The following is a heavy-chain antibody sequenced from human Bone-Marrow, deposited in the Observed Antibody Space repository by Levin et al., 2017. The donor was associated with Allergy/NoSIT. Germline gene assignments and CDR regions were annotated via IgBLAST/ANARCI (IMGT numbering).Heavy chain of an antibody. CDR3: ARDSGVTGNWGSKGWFDP. J-gene: IGHJ5*02. CDR1: GFTFSDYY. Sequence: MTGGSLRLSCAASGFTFSDYYMSWIRQAPGKGLEWVSYISSSGSTIYYADSVKGRFTISRDNAKNSLYLQMNSLRAEDTAVYYCARDSGVTGNWGSKGWFDPWGQGTLVTVSS. CDR2: ISSSGSTI. D-gene: IGHD7-27*01. V-gene: IGHV3-11*01.